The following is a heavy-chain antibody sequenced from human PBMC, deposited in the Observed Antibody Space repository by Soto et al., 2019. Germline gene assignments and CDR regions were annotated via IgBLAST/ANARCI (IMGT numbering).Heavy chain of an antibody. CDR2: VYWDDDK. CDR3: AHSRRRASGRGGTCYHFDS. V-gene: IGHV2-5*02. D-gene: IGHD2-15*01. Sequence: QITLRESGPSLVRPTQTLTLTCSCSGFSVSADAVGVGWFRQHPGKAPEWLAIVYWDDDKRYSPSLKSRLTITNDTSRNHVFLTMTDVDPEDTATYFCAHSRRRASGRGGTCYHFDSWGQGNLVTVSS. CDR1: GFSVSADAVG. J-gene: IGHJ4*02.